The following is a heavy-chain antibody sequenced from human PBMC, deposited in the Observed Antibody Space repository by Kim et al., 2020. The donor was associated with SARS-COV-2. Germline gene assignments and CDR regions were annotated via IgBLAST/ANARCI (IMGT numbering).Heavy chain of an antibody. CDR2: FDPEDGET. CDR3: ATDRLHVVGATKDNHPRYYYYGMDV. V-gene: IGHV1-24*01. D-gene: IGHD1-26*01. CDR1: GYTLTELS. J-gene: IGHJ6*02. Sequence: ASVKVSCKVSGYTLTELSMHWVRQAPGKGLEWMGGFDPEDGETIYAQKFQGRVTMTEDTSTDTAYMELSSLRSEDTAVYYCATDRLHVVGATKDNHPRYYYYGMDVWGQGTTVTVSS.